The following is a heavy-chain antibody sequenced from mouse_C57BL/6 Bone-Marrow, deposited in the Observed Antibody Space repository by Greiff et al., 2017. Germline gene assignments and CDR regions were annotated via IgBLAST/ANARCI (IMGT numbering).Heavy chain of an antibody. J-gene: IGHJ2*01. D-gene: IGHD1-3*01. CDR3: ACSDLLACSDY. CDR1: GYTFTSYW. Sequence: QVQLQQPGAELVRPGSSVKLSCKASGYTFTSYWMHWVKQRPVQGLEWIGNIDPSDSETNYTQKFKGKATLTVDKSSSTAYMQLSSLTSEYSAVSSCACSDLLACSDYWGQGTTLTVSS. CDR2: IDPSDSET. V-gene: IGHV1-52*01.